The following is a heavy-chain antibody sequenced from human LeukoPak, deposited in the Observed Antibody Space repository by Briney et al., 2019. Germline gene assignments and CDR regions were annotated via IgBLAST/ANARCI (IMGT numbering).Heavy chain of an antibody. V-gene: IGHV1-8*03. D-gene: IGHD1-26*01. Sequence: ASVKVSCKASGYTFTSYDINWVRQATGQGLEWMGWMNPNSGNTGYAQKFQGRVTITRNTSISTAYMELSSLRSEDTAVYYCAGGIVGATTAFDIWGQGTMVTVSS. J-gene: IGHJ3*02. CDR1: GYTFTSYD. CDR2: MNPNSGNT. CDR3: AGGIVGATTAFDI.